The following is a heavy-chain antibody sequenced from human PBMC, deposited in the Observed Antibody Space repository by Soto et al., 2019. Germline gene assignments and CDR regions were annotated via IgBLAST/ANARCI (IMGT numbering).Heavy chain of an antibody. J-gene: IGHJ6*02. D-gene: IGHD2-15*01. Sequence: GASVKVSCKASGYTFTSYGISWVRQAPGQGLEWMGWISAYSGNTNYAQKFQGWVTMTRDTSISTAYMELSRLRSDDTAVYYCARGLRYCSGGSCYYYYYGMDVWGQGTTVTVSS. CDR3: ARGLRYCSGGSCYYYYYGMDV. CDR1: GYTFTSYG. V-gene: IGHV1-18*01. CDR2: ISAYSGNT.